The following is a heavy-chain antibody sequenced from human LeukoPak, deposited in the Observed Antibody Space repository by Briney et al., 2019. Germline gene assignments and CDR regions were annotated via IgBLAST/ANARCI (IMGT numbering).Heavy chain of an antibody. J-gene: IGHJ4*02. Sequence: PGRSLRLSCAASGFTFSSYGTHWVRQAPGKGLEWVAVIWYDGSNKYYADSVKGRFTISRDNSKNTLYLQMNSLRAEDTAVYYCAGGGTSLHYWGQGTLVTVSS. V-gene: IGHV3-33*01. CDR2: IWYDGSNK. CDR1: GFTFSSYG. CDR3: AGGGTSLHY. D-gene: IGHD3-16*01.